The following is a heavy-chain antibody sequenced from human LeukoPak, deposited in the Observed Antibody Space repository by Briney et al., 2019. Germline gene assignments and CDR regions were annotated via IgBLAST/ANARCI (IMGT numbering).Heavy chain of an antibody. CDR2: ISGSGGST. D-gene: IGHD6-13*01. CDR1: GFTFSSYA. Sequence: PGGSLRLSCAASGFTFSSYAMSWVRQAPGKGLEWVSAISGSGGSTYYADSVKGRFTISRDNSKNTLYLQMNSLRAEDTAVYYCARAPTPKQQRYGMDVWGQGTTVTVSS. CDR3: ARAPTPKQQRYGMDV. V-gene: IGHV3-23*01. J-gene: IGHJ6*02.